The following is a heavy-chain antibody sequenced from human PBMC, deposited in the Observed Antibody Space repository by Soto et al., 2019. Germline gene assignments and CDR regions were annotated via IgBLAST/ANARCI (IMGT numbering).Heavy chain of an antibody. J-gene: IGHJ5*02. CDR3: ARTDIVTTNGFDP. CDR2: INHRGST. D-gene: IGHD5-12*01. CDR1: GESFIGYY. V-gene: IGHV4-34*02. Sequence: QVHLQQWGAGLLKPSETLSLTCAVYGESFIGYYWTWIRQPPGKGLEWIGEINHRGSTNYNPSLRSRVTISIDTSKHQFSLKLSSVTAADTSVYCCARTDIVTTNGFDPWGQGTLVTVSS.